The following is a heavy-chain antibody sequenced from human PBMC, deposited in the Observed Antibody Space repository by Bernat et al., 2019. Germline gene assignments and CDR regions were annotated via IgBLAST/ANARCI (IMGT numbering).Heavy chain of an antibody. CDR1: GFTFSSYG. CDR3: AKDLVVPAAHYYYYYGMDV. V-gene: IGHV3-30*18. J-gene: IGHJ6*02. CDR2: ISYDGSNK. D-gene: IGHD2-2*01. Sequence: QVQLVESGGGVVQPGRSLRLSCAASGFTFSSYGMHWVRQAPGKGLEWVAVISYDGSNKYYADSVKGRFTISRDNSKNTLYLQMNSLRAEDTAVYYCAKDLVVPAAHYYYYYGMDVWGQGTTVTVSS.